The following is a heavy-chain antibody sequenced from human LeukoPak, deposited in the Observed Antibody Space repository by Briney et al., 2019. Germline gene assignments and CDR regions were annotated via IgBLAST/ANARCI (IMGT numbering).Heavy chain of an antibody. CDR1: GFTFSDYY. V-gene: IGHV4-34*08. D-gene: IGHD3-16*01. CDR2: IFHMGHT. Sequence: LRLSCAASGFTFSDYYMSWIRQSPGKGLEWIGSIFHMGHTYYNPSLKSRLTISLDTSKNQFSLKLTSLTAADTAIYYCAKPYQQLLWDYFDPWGQGKLVTVSS. CDR3: AKPYQQLLWDYFDP. J-gene: IGHJ5*02.